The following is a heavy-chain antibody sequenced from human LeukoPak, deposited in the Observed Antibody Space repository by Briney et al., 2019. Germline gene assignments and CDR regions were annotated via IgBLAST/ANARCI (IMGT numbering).Heavy chain of an antibody. CDR3: ARCDGDYVVKY. CDR2: IRQDGREK. J-gene: IGHJ4*02. V-gene: IGHV3-7*03. CDR1: GFDFSTSW. Sequence: GGSLRLSCAASGFDFSTSWMSWVRQAPGKGLEWVANIRQDGREKYYVASVKGRFTISRDNAKDSLYLQMNSLRAEDTAVYYCARCDGDYVVKYWGQGTLVTVSS. D-gene: IGHD4-17*01.